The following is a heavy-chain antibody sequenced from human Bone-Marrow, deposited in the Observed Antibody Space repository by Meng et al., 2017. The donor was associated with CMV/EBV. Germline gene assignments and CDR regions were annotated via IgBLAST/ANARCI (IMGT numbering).Heavy chain of an antibody. J-gene: IGHJ4*02. CDR2: ISGSGGST. CDR3: AKKLEYYDSSGSFDY. D-gene: IGHD3-22*01. V-gene: IGHV3-23*01. CDR1: GFTFSSYA. Sequence: GGSLRLSCAASGFTFSSYAMSWVRQAPGKGLEWVSAISGSGGSTYYAASVKGRFTISRDNAKNSLYLQMNSLRAEDTAVYYCAKKLEYYDSSGSFDYWGQGTLVTVSS.